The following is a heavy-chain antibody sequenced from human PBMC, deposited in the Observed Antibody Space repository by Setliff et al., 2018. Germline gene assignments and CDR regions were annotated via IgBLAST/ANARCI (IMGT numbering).Heavy chain of an antibody. Sequence: GGSLRLSCAASGFNFANSGMHWVRQAPGKGLEWVSAMSASGTSTYHADSVKGRFTISGDNSKNTLYLQMNSLRAEDTAVYFCAKSPVAYCSGAVCYPFDYWGQGTLVTVSS. CDR2: MSASGTST. CDR1: GFNFANSG. J-gene: IGHJ4*02. CDR3: AKSPVAYCSGAVCYPFDY. V-gene: IGHV3-23*01. D-gene: IGHD2-8*02.